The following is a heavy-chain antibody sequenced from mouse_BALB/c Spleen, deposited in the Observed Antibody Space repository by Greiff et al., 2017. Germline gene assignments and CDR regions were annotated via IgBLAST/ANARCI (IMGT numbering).Heavy chain of an antibody. V-gene: IGHV1-5*01. CDR2: IYPGNSDT. J-gene: IGHJ3*01. CDR3: TPNNWDGRFAY. Sequence: VQLQQSGTVLARPGASVKMSCKASGYTFTSYWMHWVKQRPGQGLEWIGAIYPGNSDTSYNQKFKGKAKLTAVTSTSTAYMELSSLTNEDSAVYYCTPNNWDGRFAYWGQGTPVTVSA. CDR1: GYTFTSYW. D-gene: IGHD4-1*01.